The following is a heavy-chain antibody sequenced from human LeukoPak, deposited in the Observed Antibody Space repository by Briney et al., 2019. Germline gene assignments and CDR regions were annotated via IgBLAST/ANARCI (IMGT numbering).Heavy chain of an antibody. V-gene: IGHV3-30*03. CDR1: RVSFSSNG. CDR2: ISYDGSNK. Sequence: GGSLRLFCGESRVSFSSNGMLWVRQAPGGGLEGGAGISYDGSNKYNADSEKGRISISRDNSKNTRYLQMNSLRAEDTAVYYCASELAYCGGDCYSAFDIWGQGTMVTVSS. CDR3: ASELAYCGGDCYSAFDI. D-gene: IGHD2-21*01. J-gene: IGHJ3*02.